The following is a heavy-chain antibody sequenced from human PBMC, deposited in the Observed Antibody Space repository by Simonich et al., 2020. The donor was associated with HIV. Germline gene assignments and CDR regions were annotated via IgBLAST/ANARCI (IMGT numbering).Heavy chain of an antibody. CDR3: ARRGSVSSGSPRYFDS. Sequence: QVQLQQWGAGILKPSETLSLTCAVYGGSFSGYYWSWIRQPPGKGLEWIGEINHSGNTNYNPSLKSRVTISVDTSKNQFSLKLSSVTAADTAVYYCARRGSVSSGSPRYFDSWGHGTLVIVSS. V-gene: IGHV4-34*01. D-gene: IGHD3-10*01. J-gene: IGHJ4*01. CDR2: INHSGNT. CDR1: GGSFSGYY.